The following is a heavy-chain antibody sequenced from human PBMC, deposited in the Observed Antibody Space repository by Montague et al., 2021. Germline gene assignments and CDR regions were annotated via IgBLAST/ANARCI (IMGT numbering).Heavy chain of an antibody. CDR2: IYYTGMA. J-gene: IGHJ4*02. CDR1: GASMDRHY. D-gene: IGHD5/OR15-5a*01. Sequence: SETLSLTCTVSGASMDRHYWTWVRQPPGEGLQWLAYIYYTGMANXNPSLKGRLTVSMDISKNQFSLKMRSMAAADTAIYYCVRRSVSNYFDYWGQGTLVTVSS. CDR3: VRRSVSNYFDY. V-gene: IGHV4-59*11.